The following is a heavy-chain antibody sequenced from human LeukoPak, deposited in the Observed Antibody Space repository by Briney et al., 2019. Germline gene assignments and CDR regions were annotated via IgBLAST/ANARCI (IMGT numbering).Heavy chain of an antibody. CDR1: GFIFSNYG. CDR2: IWHDGSSK. V-gene: IGHV3-33*01. Sequence: GGSLSLSCAASGFIFSNYGMHWVRQAPGKGLEWVAIIWHDGSSKDYVDPVKGRFTISRDNSKNTLYLQMNSLRAEDTAVYYCARDRYSAIHYYYDMDVWGQGTTVTVSS. D-gene: IGHD1-26*01. J-gene: IGHJ6*02. CDR3: ARDRYSAIHYYYDMDV.